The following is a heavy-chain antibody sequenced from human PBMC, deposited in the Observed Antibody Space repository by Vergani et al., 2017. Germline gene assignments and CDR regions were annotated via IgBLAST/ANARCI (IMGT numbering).Heavy chain of an antibody. CDR3: ARQMPSVMRYYYDSSGYYGYFQH. J-gene: IGHJ1*01. D-gene: IGHD3-22*01. CDR1: GGSISSSSYY. Sequence: QLQLQESGPGLVKPSETLSLTCTVSGGSISSSSYYWGWIRQPPGKGLEWIGSIYYSGSTYYNPSLKSRVTISVDTSKNQFSLKLSSVTAADTAVYYCARQMPSVMRYYYDSSGYYGYFQHWGQGTLVTVSS. V-gene: IGHV4-39*01. CDR2: IYYSGST.